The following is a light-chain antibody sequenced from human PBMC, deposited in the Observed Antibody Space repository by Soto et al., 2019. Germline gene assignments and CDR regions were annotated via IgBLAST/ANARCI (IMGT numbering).Light chain of an antibody. V-gene: IGKV3-20*01. J-gene: IGKJ3*01. CDR1: QSVSDSY. CDR3: QHYGTSAL. CDR2: AS. Sequence: EIVLTQSPGTLSLSPGERATLSCRASQSVSDSYLAWYQQKPGQAPRLLIYASSRATGIPDRFSGSGSETDFTITSSRLEPEDFAVYYCQHYGTSALFGPGTKVDIK.